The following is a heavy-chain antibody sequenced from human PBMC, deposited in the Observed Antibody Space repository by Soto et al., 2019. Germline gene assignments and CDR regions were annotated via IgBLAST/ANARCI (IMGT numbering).Heavy chain of an antibody. CDR3: ASNYDFWSGYSHYYYYGMDV. D-gene: IGHD3-3*01. CDR1: GYTFTSYG. J-gene: IGHJ6*02. V-gene: IGHV1-18*04. CDR2: ISAYNGNT. Sequence: QVQLVQSGAEVKKPGASVKVSCKASGYTFTSYGISWVRQAPGQGLEWMGWISAYNGNTNYAQKLQGRVTMTTDTSTSTAYMELRSLRSDDTAVYYCASNYDFWSGYSHYYYYGMDVWGQGTTVTVSS.